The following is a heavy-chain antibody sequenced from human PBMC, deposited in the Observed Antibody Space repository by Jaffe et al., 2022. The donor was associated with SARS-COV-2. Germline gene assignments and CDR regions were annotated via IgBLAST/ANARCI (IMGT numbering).Heavy chain of an antibody. CDR2: IYWDDDR. V-gene: IGHV2-5*02. Sequence: QITLKESGPTLVQSTQTLTLTCTFSGISFSPHGVGVGWIRQPPGKALEWLALIYWDDDRRFRPSLRTRLTITKDTSKSQVVVTMTNMDPVDTATYYCVHTNSGYYPLNWGQGTLVTVSS. J-gene: IGHJ4*02. CDR1: GISFSPHGVG. CDR3: VHTNSGYYPLN. D-gene: IGHD3-22*01.